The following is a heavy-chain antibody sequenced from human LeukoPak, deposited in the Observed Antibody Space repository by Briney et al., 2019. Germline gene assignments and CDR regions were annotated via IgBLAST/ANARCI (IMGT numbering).Heavy chain of an antibody. CDR1: GFTFSSYP. D-gene: IGHD6-19*01. J-gene: IGHJ4*02. Sequence: PGRSLRLSCAAYGFTFSSYPLHWVRQAPGKGLEWVAVISYDGSNKYYADSVKGRFTISRDNSKNSLYLQMNSLRPEDTAVYYCARDRYFSGWYGGPDYWGQGTLVTVSS. V-gene: IGHV3-30-3*01. CDR2: ISYDGSNK. CDR3: ARDRYFSGWYGGPDY.